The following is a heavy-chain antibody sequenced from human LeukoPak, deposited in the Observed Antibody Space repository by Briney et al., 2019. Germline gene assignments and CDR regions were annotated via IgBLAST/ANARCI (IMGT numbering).Heavy chain of an antibody. CDR3: TRRITGTTSDSFDY. J-gene: IGHJ4*02. D-gene: IGHD1-20*01. V-gene: IGHV4-59*04. CDR1: GFTVSSNY. Sequence: GSLRLSCAASGFTVSSNYMSWVRQPPGKGLEWIGTINYSGSTYYNPPLKSRVTMSVDTSKSQFSLKLSSVTAADTAVYYCTRRITGTTSDSFDYWGQGILVTVSS. CDR2: INYSGST.